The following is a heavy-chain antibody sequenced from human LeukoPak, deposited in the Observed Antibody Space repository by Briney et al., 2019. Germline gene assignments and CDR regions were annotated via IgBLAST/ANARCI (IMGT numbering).Heavy chain of an antibody. CDR3: ARDDSSGYSFLGY. D-gene: IGHD3-22*01. CDR1: GGTFSSYA. Sequence: GSSVKVSCKASGGTFSSYAISWVRQAPGQGLEWMGGIIPIFGTANYAQKCQGRVTITADESTSTAYMELSSLRSEDTAVYYCARDDSSGYSFLGYWGQGTLVTVSS. V-gene: IGHV1-69*01. CDR2: IIPIFGTA. J-gene: IGHJ4*02.